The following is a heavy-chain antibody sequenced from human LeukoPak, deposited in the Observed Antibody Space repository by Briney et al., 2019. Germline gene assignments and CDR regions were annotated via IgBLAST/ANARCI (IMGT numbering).Heavy chain of an antibody. V-gene: IGHV3-23*01. CDR1: GFTFSSYD. D-gene: IGHD3-10*01. CDR3: AKDQLLWFGDYYY. Sequence: GGSLRLSCVASGFTFSSYDMSWVRQAPGKGLQWVSVISGDGASTYYADSVEGRFTISRDNSKNTLYLQMNSLRAEDTALYYCAKDQLLWFGDYYYWGHGTLVTVSS. J-gene: IGHJ4*01. CDR2: ISGDGAST.